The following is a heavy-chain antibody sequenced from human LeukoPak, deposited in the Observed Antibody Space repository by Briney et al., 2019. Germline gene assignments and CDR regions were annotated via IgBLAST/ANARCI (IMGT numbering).Heavy chain of an antibody. Sequence: SETLSLTCTVSGGSISSYYWNWIRQPPGKGLEWIGYIYYSGSTNYNPSLKSRATISVDTSKNQFSLKLSSVTAADTAVYYCARGADSSGYYSIFYFDYWGQGTLVTVSS. CDR2: IYYSGST. CDR3: ARGADSSGYYSIFYFDY. CDR1: GGSISSYY. V-gene: IGHV4-59*01. J-gene: IGHJ4*02. D-gene: IGHD3-22*01.